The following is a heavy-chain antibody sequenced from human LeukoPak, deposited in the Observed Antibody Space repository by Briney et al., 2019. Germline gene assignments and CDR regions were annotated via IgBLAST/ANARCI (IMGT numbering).Heavy chain of an antibody. CDR3: SRGAYYDGSGNYYDY. CDR2: IYSCGST. J-gene: IGHJ4*02. CDR1: GFTVSSNY. V-gene: IGHV3-66*03. Sequence: PGGSLRLSCAASGFTVSSNYMSWVRQAPGKGLEWVSVIYSCGSTYYADSVKGRFTISRDNSKNTLYLQMNGLRAEDTAVYYCSRGAYYDGSGNYYDYWGQGTLVTVSS. D-gene: IGHD3-22*01.